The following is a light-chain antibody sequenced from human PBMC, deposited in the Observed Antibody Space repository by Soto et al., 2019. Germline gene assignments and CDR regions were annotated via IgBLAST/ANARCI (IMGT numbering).Light chain of an antibody. CDR2: DAS. J-gene: IGKJ3*01. CDR1: QPISTS. Sequence: DIQVTQSPSSLSASIGDRVIITCRASQPISTSLHWFQQKPGKAPSLLIYDASKSQFGVPSRFSGSGSGTDFTFTISSLQPEDNATYYCQQYDNRPFTFGPGTKVDVK. CDR3: QQYDNRPFT. V-gene: IGKV1-33*01.